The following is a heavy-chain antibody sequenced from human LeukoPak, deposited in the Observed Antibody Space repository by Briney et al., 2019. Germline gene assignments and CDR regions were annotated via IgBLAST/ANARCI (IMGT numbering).Heavy chain of an antibody. CDR2: IYYSGST. V-gene: IGHV4-59*01. CDR1: GGSISSYY. J-gene: IGHJ4*02. Sequence: SETLSLTCTVSGGSISSYYWSWIRQPPGKGLEWIGYIYYSGSTNYNPSLKSRVTILVDTSKNQFSLKLSSVTAADTAVYYCARVAMGSVDYWGQGTLVTVSS. CDR3: ARVAMGSVDY. D-gene: IGHD5-18*01.